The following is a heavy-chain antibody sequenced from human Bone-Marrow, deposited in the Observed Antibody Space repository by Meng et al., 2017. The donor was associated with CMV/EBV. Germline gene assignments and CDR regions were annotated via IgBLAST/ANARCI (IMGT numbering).Heavy chain of an antibody. CDR3: ARVRLGGSSGLGEFDP. CDR2: IYYSGST. D-gene: IGHD3-16*01. Sequence: GSLRLSCTVPGGSISSSSYYWGWIRQPPGKGLEWIGSIYYSGSTYYNPSLNSQVTIPVDTSKNQFSLKLSSVTAADTAVYYCARVRLGGSSGLGEFDPWGQGTLVTVSS. CDR1: GGSISSSSYY. J-gene: IGHJ5*02. V-gene: IGHV4-39*07.